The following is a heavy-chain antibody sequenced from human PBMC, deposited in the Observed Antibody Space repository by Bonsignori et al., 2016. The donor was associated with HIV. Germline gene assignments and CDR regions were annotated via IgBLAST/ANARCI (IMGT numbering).Heavy chain of an antibody. J-gene: IGHJ4*02. V-gene: IGHV4-59*01. Sequence: WIRQPPGKGLEWIGYIYYSGSTNYNPSLKSRVTISVDTSKNQFSLKLSSVTAADTAVYYCARGVESYYLATLYYFDYWGQGTLVTVSS. CDR3: ARGVESYYLATLYYFDY. CDR2: IYYSGST. D-gene: IGHD1-26*01.